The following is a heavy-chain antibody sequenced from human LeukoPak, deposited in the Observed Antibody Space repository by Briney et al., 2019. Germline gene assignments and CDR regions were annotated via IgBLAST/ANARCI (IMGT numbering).Heavy chain of an antibody. D-gene: IGHD3-22*01. Sequence: SETLSLTCTVSGVTISSYYWNWIRQPPGKGLEWIGYIHYSGSTNYNPSLKSRVTMSLDMSKNQFSLKVRSVTATDTAVYYCARCRYYDSATLDYWGPGTLVTVSS. J-gene: IGHJ4*02. CDR1: GVTISSYY. V-gene: IGHV4-59*01. CDR2: IHYSGST. CDR3: ARCRYYDSATLDY.